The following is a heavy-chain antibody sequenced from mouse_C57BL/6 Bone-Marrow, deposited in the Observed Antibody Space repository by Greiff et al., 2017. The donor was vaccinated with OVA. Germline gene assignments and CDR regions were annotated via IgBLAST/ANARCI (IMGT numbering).Heavy chain of an antibody. D-gene: IGHD1-1*01. V-gene: IGHV1-81*01. CDR3: ARLDYYGSSYPYWYFDV. CDR1: GYTFTSYG. Sequence: VQLQQSGAELARPGASVKLSCKASGYTFTSYGISWVQQRTGQGLEWIGEIYPRSGTTYYTETFKGKATLTADKSSSTAYMELRSRTSEDSAVYFCARLDYYGSSYPYWYFDVWGTGTTVTVSS. CDR2: IYPRSGTT. J-gene: IGHJ1*03.